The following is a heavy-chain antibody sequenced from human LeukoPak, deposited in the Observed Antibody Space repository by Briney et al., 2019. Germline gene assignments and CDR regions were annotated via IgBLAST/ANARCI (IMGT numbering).Heavy chain of an antibody. V-gene: IGHV1-46*01. CDR1: GYRFTSHY. CDR3: ARGYSGYDLGPAGFDY. Sequence: GASVKVACKASGYRFTSHYIHWVRQAPGQGLEWMGIINPSDGDTNYAQKLQGRVTMTRDTSTGTLYLELSSLRFEDTAVYYCARGYSGYDLGPAGFDYWGQGTLVTVSS. D-gene: IGHD5-12*01. CDR2: INPSDGDT. J-gene: IGHJ4*02.